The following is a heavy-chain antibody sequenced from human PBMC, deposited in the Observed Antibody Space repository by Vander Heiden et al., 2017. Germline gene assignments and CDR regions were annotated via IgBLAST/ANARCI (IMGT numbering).Heavy chain of an antibody. CDR1: GSTFRSYS. CDR2: ISSSSSYI. CDR3: ARVVVVAATRVGWFDP. D-gene: IGHD2-15*01. V-gene: IGHV3-21*01. Sequence: EVQLVESGGGLVKPGGSLRLSCAASGSTFRSYSMNWVRQAPGKGLEWVSSISSSSSYIYYADSVKGRFTISRDNAKNSLYLQMNSLRAEDTAVYYCARVVVVAATRVGWFDPWGQGTLVTVSS. J-gene: IGHJ5*02.